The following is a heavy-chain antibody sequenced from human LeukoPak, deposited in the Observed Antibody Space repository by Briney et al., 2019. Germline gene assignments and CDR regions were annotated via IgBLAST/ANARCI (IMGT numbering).Heavy chain of an antibody. J-gene: IGHJ4*02. CDR1: GGTFSSYA. Sequence: SVKVSCKASGGTFSSYAISWVRQAPGQGLEWMGGIIPISGTANYAQKFQGRVTITADKSTSTAYMELSSLRSEDTAVYYCASGRPYYYGSGSYSFDYWGQGTLVTVSS. CDR3: ASGRPYYYGSGSYSFDY. D-gene: IGHD3-10*01. V-gene: IGHV1-69*06. CDR2: IIPISGTA.